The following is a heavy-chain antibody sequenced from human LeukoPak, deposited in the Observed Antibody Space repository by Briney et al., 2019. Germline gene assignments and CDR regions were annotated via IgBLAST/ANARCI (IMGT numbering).Heavy chain of an antibody. Sequence: PSESLSLTCTVSGGSISSYYWTWIRQPPGKGLEWIGYIYYSGSTNYNPSLKSRVTMSVDTSKNQFSLKLSSVTAADTAVYYCARDTWRRDWFDPWGQGTLVTVSS. D-gene: IGHD2/OR15-2a*01. CDR2: IYYSGST. J-gene: IGHJ5*02. CDR3: ARDTWRRDWFDP. V-gene: IGHV4-59*12. CDR1: GGSISSYY.